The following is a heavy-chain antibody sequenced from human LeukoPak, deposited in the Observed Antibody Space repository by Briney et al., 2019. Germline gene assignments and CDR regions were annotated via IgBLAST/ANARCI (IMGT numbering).Heavy chain of an antibody. CDR2: ISYVGGTI. CDR3: ARAVKWDY. Sequence: GGSLRLSCAASGFTFSDYYISWIRLAPGKGPEWVSYISYVGGTIHYADSVKGRFTISRDNAKNSVYLQMDSLRDDDTGVYYCARAVKWDYWGQGTLVTVSS. V-gene: IGHV3-11*04. J-gene: IGHJ4*02. CDR1: GFTFSDYY. D-gene: IGHD1-26*01.